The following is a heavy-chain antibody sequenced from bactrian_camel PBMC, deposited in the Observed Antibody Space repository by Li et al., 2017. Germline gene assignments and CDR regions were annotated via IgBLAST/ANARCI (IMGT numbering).Heavy chain of an antibody. V-gene: IGHV3-3*01. Sequence: HVQLVESGGGSVQAGGSLRLSCVASGYSGSCMGWFRQAPGRERGGVATMSLPYGTTVIADSVSGRFTISQDIGKKTIYLQMNSLEPEDTGMYYCAADLSRHTMATMILGFDYLGQGTQVTVS. CDR2: MSLPYGTT. J-gene: IGHJ4*01. D-gene: IGHD4*01. CDR1: GYSGSC. CDR3: AADLSRHTMATMILGFDY.